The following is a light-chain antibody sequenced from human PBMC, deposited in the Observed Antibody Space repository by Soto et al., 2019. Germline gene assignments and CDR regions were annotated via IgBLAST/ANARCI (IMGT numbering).Light chain of an antibody. Sequence: EIVMTQSPATLSVSPGERATLSCRASQSVSRNSAWYQQKPGQAPRLLIHGASTRATGIPARFSGSGSGTEFALTISSLQSEDFAVYYCQQYNNWPRTFGQGAKVEIK. CDR3: QQYNNWPRT. CDR1: QSVSRN. J-gene: IGKJ1*01. V-gene: IGKV3-15*01. CDR2: GAS.